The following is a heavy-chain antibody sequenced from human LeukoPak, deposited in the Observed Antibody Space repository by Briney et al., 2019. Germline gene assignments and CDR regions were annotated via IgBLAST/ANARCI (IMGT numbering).Heavy chain of an antibody. CDR2: IYPGDSDT. CDR3: ARVLGTGTSGYYYYYGMDV. J-gene: IGHJ6*02. CDR1: GYSFTSYW. V-gene: IGHV5-51*01. D-gene: IGHD3-10*01. Sequence: GSLKISCKGSGYSFTSYWIAWVRQMPGKGLEWMGIIYPGDSDTKYSPSFQGQVTVSADKSISTAYLQWSSLKASDTAMYYCARVLGTGTSGYYYYYGMDVWGQGTTVTVSS.